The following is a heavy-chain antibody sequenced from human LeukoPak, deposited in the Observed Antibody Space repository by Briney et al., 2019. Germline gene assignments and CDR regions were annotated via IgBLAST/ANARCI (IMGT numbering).Heavy chain of an antibody. D-gene: IGHD6-19*01. Sequence: GGSLRLSCAASKFTFSTYWMHWVRQAPGKGRVWVSRIISDGSTTSYADSVKGRFTISRDNAKNTLYLQMNSLRAEDTAVYYCAREDVDIAVAASGAFDIWGQGTMVTVSS. CDR1: KFTFSTYW. J-gene: IGHJ3*02. CDR2: IISDGSTT. CDR3: AREDVDIAVAASGAFDI. V-gene: IGHV3-74*01.